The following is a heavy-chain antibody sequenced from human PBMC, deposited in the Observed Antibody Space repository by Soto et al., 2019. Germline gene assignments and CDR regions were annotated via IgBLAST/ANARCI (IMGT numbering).Heavy chain of an antibody. D-gene: IGHD3-9*01. CDR3: ARVARYIDTPYGMDV. J-gene: IGHJ6*02. V-gene: IGHV3-23*01. Sequence: EVQLLESGECLVQPGGSLKVSCPASGFTFSSYAMSWVRQAPGKGVGGVSVIGGSGGNTYYADSVKGRFTISRDNSKSKMFMQKDSLRAEDTAEYYCARVARYIDTPYGMDVWGQGTTVTVSS. CDR1: GFTFSSYA. CDR2: IGGSGGNT.